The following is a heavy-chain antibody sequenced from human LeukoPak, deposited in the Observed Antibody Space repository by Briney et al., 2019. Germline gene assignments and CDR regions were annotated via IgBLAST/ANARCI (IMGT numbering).Heavy chain of an antibody. CDR3: VRYYSSDYYGWFEY. V-gene: IGHV3-20*04. D-gene: IGHD3-22*01. Sequence: PGGSLRLSCAASGFIFHDFGMGWVRQVPGKGLQWVSGINWNGVSTAYADSVKGRFTISRDNANNSLYLQIHSLRDEDTAFYYCVRYYSSDYYGWFEYWGRGALVTVSS. CDR1: GFIFHDFG. J-gene: IGHJ4*02. CDR2: INWNGVST.